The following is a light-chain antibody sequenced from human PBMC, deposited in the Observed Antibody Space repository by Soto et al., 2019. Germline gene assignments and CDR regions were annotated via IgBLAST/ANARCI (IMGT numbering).Light chain of an antibody. CDR1: QTVSSNY. CDR3: QQYTGPPTT. Sequence: ENLLTQSPGTLSLSPGERATLSCRASQTVSSNYLAWCQQRPGQAPRLLIYGASTRAADIPDRFSGSGSGTDLTITITRLEPEDSEVYVCQQYTGPPTTFGQGTRLEIK. J-gene: IGKJ5*01. CDR2: GAS. V-gene: IGKV3-20*01.